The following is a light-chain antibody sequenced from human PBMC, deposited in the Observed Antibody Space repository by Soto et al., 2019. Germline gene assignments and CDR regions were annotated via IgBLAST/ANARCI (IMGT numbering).Light chain of an antibody. J-gene: IGLJ1*01. CDR3: AAWDDSLNGYV. CDR1: SSNIGANL. CDR2: SKD. Sequence: VLTQPPSAWGNPGQLVTISCAGDSSNIGANLLTWYRPLPGTGPQLLFFSKDQRRSGVPDRFSGSTSGTSASLAISGLQSEDEGDYYCAAWDDSLNGYVFGGGTKVTVL. V-gene: IGLV1-44*01.